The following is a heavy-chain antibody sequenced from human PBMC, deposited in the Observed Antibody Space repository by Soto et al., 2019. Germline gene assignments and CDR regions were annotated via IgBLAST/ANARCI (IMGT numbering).Heavy chain of an antibody. V-gene: IGHV5-51*01. Sequence: PGESLKISCNGYGYTFSTSWIGWVRQMPGKGLEWMGIIYPGDFDTRYSPSFQGQVTISADKSISAAYLQWSSLKASDSAIYYCARRRRDILTGSPGTLGYWGQGALVTVSS. CDR2: IYPGDFDT. CDR1: GYTFSTSW. J-gene: IGHJ4*02. CDR3: ARRRRDILTGSPGTLGY. D-gene: IGHD3-9*01.